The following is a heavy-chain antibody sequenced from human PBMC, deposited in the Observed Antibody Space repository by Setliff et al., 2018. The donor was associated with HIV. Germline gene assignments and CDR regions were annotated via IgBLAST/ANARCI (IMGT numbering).Heavy chain of an antibody. V-gene: IGHV4-4*08. D-gene: IGHD3-22*01. J-gene: IGHJ6*03. CDR1: GGSISSYY. CDR2: IYTSGST. CDR3: ARGLDSSGYYYYYYMDV. Sequence: SETLSLTCTVSGGSISSYYWSWIRQPPGKGLEWIGYIYTSGSTNYNPSLKSRVTISVDTSKNQFSLKLSSVTAADTAVYYCARGLDSSGYYYYYYMDVWGKGTTVTVSS.